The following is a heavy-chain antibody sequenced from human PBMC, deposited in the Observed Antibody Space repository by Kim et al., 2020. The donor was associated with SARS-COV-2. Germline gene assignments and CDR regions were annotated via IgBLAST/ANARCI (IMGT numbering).Heavy chain of an antibody. J-gene: IGHJ3*02. CDR3: VRAMPGGAFDI. V-gene: IGHV3-13*01. CDR2: IGKTGHI. D-gene: IGHD2-2*01. CDR1: GFDFSSYD. Sequence: GGSLRLSCGASGFDFSSYDFHWVRQVKGKALEWVSAIGKTGHIFYPVAVKGRFTISRVNANNSLYLHMNGLRVEATSLYYCVRAMPGGAFDIWGQMTMVT.